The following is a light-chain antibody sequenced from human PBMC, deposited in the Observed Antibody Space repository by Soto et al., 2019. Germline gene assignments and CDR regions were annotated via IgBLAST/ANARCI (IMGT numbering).Light chain of an antibody. J-gene: IGLJ3*02. CDR1: SSDVGAYTY. Sequence: QSVLTQPPSASGSPGQSVTISCTGTSSDVGAYTYVSWFQQYPGKAPKLMIFEVTNRPSGVSDRFSGSKSDNTASLTISGLQADDEADYFCTSYTTSSTWVFGGGTKLTVL. CDR2: EVT. V-gene: IGLV2-14*01. CDR3: TSYTTSSTWV.